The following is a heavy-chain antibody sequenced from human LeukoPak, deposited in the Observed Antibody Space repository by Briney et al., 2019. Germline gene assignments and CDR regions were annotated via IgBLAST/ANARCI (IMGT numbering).Heavy chain of an antibody. Sequence: GGSLRLSCAASGFTFSSYSMNWVRQAPGKGLEWVSAISGSGDYTYYADSVKGRFTISRDNSKNTLYLQMNSLRAEDTAVYYCAKWGEGLLSPLSSSFGYWGQGTLVAVSS. V-gene: IGHV3-23*01. J-gene: IGHJ4*02. CDR3: AKWGEGLLSPLSSSFGY. D-gene: IGHD2-2*01. CDR2: ISGSGDYT. CDR1: GFTFSSYS.